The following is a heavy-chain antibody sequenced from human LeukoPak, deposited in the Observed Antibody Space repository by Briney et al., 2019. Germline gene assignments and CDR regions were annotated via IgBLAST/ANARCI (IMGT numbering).Heavy chain of an antibody. CDR2: INQVGSEK. CDR1: GFTFSSHW. D-gene: IGHD4-11*01. J-gene: IGHJ6*02. CDR3: ARDQYHHYGMDV. Sequence: PGGSLRLSCSASGFTFSSHWMIWVRQAPGQGLEWVANINQVGSEKYYGDSVKGRFTTSRDNSKNSLYLQMNSLRAEDTAVYYCARDQYHHYGMDVWGQGTTVTVSS. V-gene: IGHV3-7*01.